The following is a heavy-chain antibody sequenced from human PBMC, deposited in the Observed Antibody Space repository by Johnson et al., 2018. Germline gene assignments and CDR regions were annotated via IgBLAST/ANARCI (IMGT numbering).Heavy chain of an antibody. CDR3: ARDGTHYYDSSGYYYPLQYFQH. CDR2: ISYDGSNK. J-gene: IGHJ1*01. Sequence: VQLVESGGGVVQPGRSLRLSCAASGFTFSSYAMHWVRQAPGKGLEWVAVISYDGSNKYYAASVKGRFTISRDNSKNTLYLQMNSLRAEDTGVYYCARDGTHYYDSSGYYYPLQYFQHWGQGTLVSVSS. CDR1: GFTFSSYA. D-gene: IGHD3-22*01. V-gene: IGHV3-30-3*01.